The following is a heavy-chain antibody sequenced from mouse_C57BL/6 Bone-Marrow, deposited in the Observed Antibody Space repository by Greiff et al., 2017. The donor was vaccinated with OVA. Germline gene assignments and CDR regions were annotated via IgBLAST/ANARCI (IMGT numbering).Heavy chain of an antibody. CDR3: TTEGNYRYYAMDY. Sequence: VQLQQSGAELVRPGASVKLSCTASGFNIKDDYMHWVKQRPEQGLEWIGWIDPENGDTEYASKFQGKATITADTSSNTAYLQLSSLTSEDTAVYYGTTEGNYRYYAMDYWGQGTSVTVSS. V-gene: IGHV14-4*01. CDR1: GFNIKDDY. D-gene: IGHD2-1*01. CDR2: IDPENGDT. J-gene: IGHJ4*01.